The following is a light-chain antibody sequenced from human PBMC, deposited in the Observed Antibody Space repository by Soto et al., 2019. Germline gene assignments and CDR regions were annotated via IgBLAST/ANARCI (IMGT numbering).Light chain of an antibody. Sequence: DIQMTQSPSTLSASVGERVTITCRASQSISDWLAWYQQKPGKAPKLLIYDASNLERGVPSRFSGSGSGTEFTLTISSLQPDDFATYYCQQHNSSPWTFDQGTTVEIK. CDR3: QQHNSSPWT. V-gene: IGKV1-5*01. CDR2: DAS. CDR1: QSISDW. J-gene: IGKJ1*01.